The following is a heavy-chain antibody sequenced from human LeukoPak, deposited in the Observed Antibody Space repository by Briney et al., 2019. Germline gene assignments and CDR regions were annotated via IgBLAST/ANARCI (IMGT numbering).Heavy chain of an antibody. CDR3: ARVWGSSWSDYMDV. V-gene: IGHV7-4-1*02. CDR2: INTNTGNP. J-gene: IGHJ6*03. Sequence: ASVKVSCKASGYTFTSYAMNWVRQAPGQGLEGMGWINTNTGNPTYAQGFTGRFVFSLDTSVSTAYLQISSLKAEDTAVYYCARVWGSSWSDYMDVWGKGTTVTISS. D-gene: IGHD6-13*01. CDR1: GYTFTSYA.